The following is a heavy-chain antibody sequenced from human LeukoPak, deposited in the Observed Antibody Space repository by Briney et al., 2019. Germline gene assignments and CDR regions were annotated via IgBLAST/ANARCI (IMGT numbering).Heavy chain of an antibody. D-gene: IGHD3-22*01. CDR3: TEGYDSSDSSGY. CDR2: IIPIFGTA. J-gene: IGHJ4*02. V-gene: IGHV1-69*13. CDR1: GGTFSSYA. Sequence: SVKVSCKASGGTFSSYAFSWVRQAPGQGLEWMGGIIPIFGTANYAQKFQGRVTITADESTSTAYMELSSLRSEDTAVYYCTEGYDSSDSSGYWGQGTLVTVSS.